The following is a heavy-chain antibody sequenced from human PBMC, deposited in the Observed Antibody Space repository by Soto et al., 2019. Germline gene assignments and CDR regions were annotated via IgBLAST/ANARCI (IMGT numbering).Heavy chain of an antibody. Sequence: QVQLVESGGCVVQPWRYLSLSCAASGFTFSSYAMHWVRQAPGQGLEWVAVISYDGSNKYYADSVKGRLTISRDNSKNTLYLQMNSLRAEDTAVYYCACPHPRRDGYNLDYWGQGTLVTVSS. J-gene: IGHJ4*02. CDR1: GFTFSSYA. CDR2: ISYDGSNK. CDR3: ACPHPRRDGYNLDY. V-gene: IGHV3-30-3*01. D-gene: IGHD5-12*01.